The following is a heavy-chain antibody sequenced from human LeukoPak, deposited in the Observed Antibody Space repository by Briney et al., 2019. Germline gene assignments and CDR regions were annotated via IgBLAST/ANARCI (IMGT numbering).Heavy chain of an antibody. CDR2: IKQDGSDK. V-gene: IGHV3-7*03. D-gene: IGHD3-22*01. CDR1: GFTFTSHW. J-gene: IGHJ4*02. Sequence: GGSLRLSCAASGFTFTSHWMSWVRQAPGKGLEWVANIKQDGSDKYYVDSVKGRFTISRDNAKNSLYLQMNSLRAEDTALYYCARDRGYYYDSSGTGYFDYWGQGTLVTVSS. CDR3: ARDRGYYYDSSGTGYFDY.